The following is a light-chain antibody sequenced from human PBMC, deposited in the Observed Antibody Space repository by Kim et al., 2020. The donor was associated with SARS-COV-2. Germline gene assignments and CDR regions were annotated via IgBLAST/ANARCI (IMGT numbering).Light chain of an antibody. CDR3: CSFAGTSTHLV. V-gene: IGLV2-11*01. J-gene: IGLJ1*01. Sequence: QSALTQPRSVSGSPGQSVTISCTGTSTDIGAYNHVSWYQEHPGKAPKLIIYDVTKRPSGVPDRFSGSKSGNTASLTISGLQAEDEATYSCCSFAGTSTHLVFGTGTKVTVL. CDR1: STDIGAYNH. CDR2: DVT.